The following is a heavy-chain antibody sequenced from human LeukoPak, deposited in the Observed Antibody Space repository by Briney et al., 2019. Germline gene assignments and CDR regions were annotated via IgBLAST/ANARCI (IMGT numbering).Heavy chain of an antibody. J-gene: IGHJ6*03. Sequence: GGSLRLSCAASGFTFSDHYMDWVRQAPGKGLEWVGRTRNKANSYTTEYAASVKGRFTVSRDDSKNSLYLQMNSLKAEDTAVYYCARTREDYYYYYYMDVWGKGTTVTVSS. CDR1: GFTFSDHY. CDR3: ARTREDYYYYYYMDV. CDR2: TRNKANSYTT. V-gene: IGHV3-72*01.